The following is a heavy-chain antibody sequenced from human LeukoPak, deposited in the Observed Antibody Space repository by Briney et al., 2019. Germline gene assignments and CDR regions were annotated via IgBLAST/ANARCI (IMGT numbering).Heavy chain of an antibody. J-gene: IGHJ4*02. CDR2: FDPEDGEA. Sequence: GASVKVSCKVSGYSLTEVSTRWVRQAPGKGLEWMGGFDPEDGEAIYAQKVQGRLTMTEDTSIDTAFMELRSLKSEDTAIYYCVTDIRSGWRNYWGQGTLITVSS. V-gene: IGHV1-24*01. CDR3: VTDIRSGWRNY. CDR1: GYSLTEVS. D-gene: IGHD6-19*01.